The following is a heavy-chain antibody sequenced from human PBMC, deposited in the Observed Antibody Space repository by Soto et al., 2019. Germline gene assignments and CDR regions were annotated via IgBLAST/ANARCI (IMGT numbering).Heavy chain of an antibody. Sequence: ASVKVSCKASGYTFTSYGISWVRQAPGQGLEWMGWISAYNGNTNYAQKLQGRVTMTPDTSTSTAYMELRSLRSDDTAVYYCARDTDIVVVPAAMLGRAYDYWGQGTLVTVSS. D-gene: IGHD2-2*01. J-gene: IGHJ4*02. V-gene: IGHV1-18*01. CDR2: ISAYNGNT. CDR3: ARDTDIVVVPAAMLGRAYDY. CDR1: GYTFTSYG.